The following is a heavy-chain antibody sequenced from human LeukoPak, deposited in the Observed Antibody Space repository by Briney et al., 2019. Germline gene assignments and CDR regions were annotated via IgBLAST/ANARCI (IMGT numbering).Heavy chain of an antibody. Sequence: ASVKVSCKASGYTFTSYGISWVRQAPGQGLEWMGGISAYNGNTNYAQKLQGRVTMTTDTSTSTAYMELRSLRSDDTAVYYCARDSIVVVPAAMSDQVDYWGQGTLVTVSS. D-gene: IGHD2-2*01. CDR1: GYTFTSYG. CDR2: ISAYNGNT. CDR3: ARDSIVVVPAAMSDQVDY. J-gene: IGHJ4*02. V-gene: IGHV1-18*01.